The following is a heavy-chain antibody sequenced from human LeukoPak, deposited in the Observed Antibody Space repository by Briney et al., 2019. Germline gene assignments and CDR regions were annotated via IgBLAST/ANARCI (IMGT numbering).Heavy chain of an antibody. J-gene: IGHJ4*02. CDR2: IYYSGST. V-gene: IGHV4-31*03. D-gene: IGHD3-22*01. Sequence: SETLSLTCTVSVGSIHSGYYYWSWIRQHPGKGLEWIGYIYYSGSTYYNPSLKSRVTISVDTSKNQFSLKLSSVTAADTAVYYCARTYYYDSSGFNFDYWGQGTLVTVSS. CDR3: ARTYYYDSSGFNFDY. CDR1: VGSIHSGYYY.